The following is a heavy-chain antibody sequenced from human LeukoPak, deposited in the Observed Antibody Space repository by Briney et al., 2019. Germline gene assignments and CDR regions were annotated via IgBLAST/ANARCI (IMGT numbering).Heavy chain of an antibody. CDR2: IYTSGST. V-gene: IGHV4-61*02. Sequence: SQTLSLTCTVSGGSISSGSYYWSWIRQPAGKGLEWIGRIYTSGSTNYNPSLKSRVTISVDTSKNQFSLKLSSVTAADTAVYYCARHEVLWFGESYWGQGTLVTVSS. J-gene: IGHJ4*02. D-gene: IGHD3-10*01. CDR3: ARHEVLWFGESY. CDR1: GGSISSGSYY.